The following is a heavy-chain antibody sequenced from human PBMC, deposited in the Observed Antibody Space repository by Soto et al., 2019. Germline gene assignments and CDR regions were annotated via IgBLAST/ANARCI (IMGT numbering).Heavy chain of an antibody. CDR1: GFTFRSYS. CDR2: ISGTSNDI. D-gene: IGHD6-6*01. V-gene: IGHV3-21*01. J-gene: IGHJ6*02. Sequence: EVRLVESGGGLVKPRESLRLSCAASGFTFRSYSLNWVRQAPGKGLEWVSSISGTSNDIYYADSVKGRFIISRDNARDSLYLQMYSLSAEDTAIYFCATSIAAHLGYYGMDVWGQGTTVTVSS. CDR3: ATSIAAHLGYYGMDV.